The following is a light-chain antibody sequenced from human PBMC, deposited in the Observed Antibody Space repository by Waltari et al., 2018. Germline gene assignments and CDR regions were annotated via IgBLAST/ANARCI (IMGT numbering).Light chain of an antibody. J-gene: IGKJ1*01. V-gene: IGKV1D-8*03. Sequence: VIWMTQSPSLLSASPGDRVPITCRMSQGLSTYLAWYQQKPGRAPDLLIYGASILHSGVPSRFSGSGSGTDFTLTISSLQSEDVATYYYQHYYNFPWTFGQGTKVEIK. CDR2: GAS. CDR1: QGLSTY. CDR3: QHYYNFPWT.